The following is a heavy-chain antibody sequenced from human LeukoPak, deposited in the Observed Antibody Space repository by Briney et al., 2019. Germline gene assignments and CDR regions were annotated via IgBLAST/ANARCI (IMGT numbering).Heavy chain of an antibody. D-gene: IGHD4-17*01. CDR2: ISGNGRST. CDR3: ARVNRDDYGDYASDY. J-gene: IGHJ4*02. Sequence: GGSLRLSCAVSGFTFSSYAMHWVRQAPGKGLEYVSAISGNGRSTFYANSVKGRFTTSRDNSKNTLYLQMGSLRAEDMAVYYCARVNRDDYGDYASDYWGQGTLVTVSS. CDR1: GFTFSSYA. V-gene: IGHV3-64*01.